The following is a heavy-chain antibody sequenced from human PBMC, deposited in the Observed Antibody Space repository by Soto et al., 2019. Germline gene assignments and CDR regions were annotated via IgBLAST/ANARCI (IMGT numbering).Heavy chain of an antibody. CDR2: IYYTGNT. CDR1: GGSISPSY. V-gene: IGHV4-59*01. D-gene: IGHD3-16*01. Sequence: QVRLQESGPGLVEPSETLSLTCTVSGGSISPSYWNWVRQPPGKRLEWMGCIYYTGNTYYNPSLKNHVTISRDTSKNQFSLEVTSVAAADPAMYYCAACLYHNKVGYWGQGTLVTVSS. J-gene: IGHJ4*02. CDR3: AACLYHNKVGY.